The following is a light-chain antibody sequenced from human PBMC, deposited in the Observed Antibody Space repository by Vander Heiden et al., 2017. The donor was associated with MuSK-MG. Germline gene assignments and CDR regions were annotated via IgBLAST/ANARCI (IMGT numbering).Light chain of an antibody. CDR1: SSNLGGNY. CDR3: AVWDDSLNGPV. CDR2: RNY. V-gene: IGLV1-47*01. J-gene: IGLJ3*02. Sequence: QSVLTQPPSPSGPPGQRGTISCSRCSSNLGGNYVNWYQQLPGTAPKLLIYRNYQRPSGVPDRCSGSKSGTSASLAISGLRSDDETDYYCAVWDDSLNGPVFGGGTKLTVL.